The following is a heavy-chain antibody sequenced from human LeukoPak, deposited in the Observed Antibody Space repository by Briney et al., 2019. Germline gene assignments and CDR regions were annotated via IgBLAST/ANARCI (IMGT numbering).Heavy chain of an antibody. CDR2: ISCSSSYI. V-gene: IGHV3-21*01. J-gene: IGHJ3*02. CDR1: GFTFSSYS. CDR3: ARALMGAFDI. D-gene: IGHD3-10*01. Sequence: GGSLRLSCAASGFTFSSYSMNWVREAPGKGLEWVSSISCSSSYIYYADSVKGRFTISRDDAKNSLYLQMNSLRAEDTAVYYCARALMGAFDIWGQGTMVTLSS.